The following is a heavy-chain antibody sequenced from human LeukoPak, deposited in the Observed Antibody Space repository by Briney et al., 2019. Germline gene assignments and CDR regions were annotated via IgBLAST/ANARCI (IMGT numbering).Heavy chain of an antibody. V-gene: IGHV1-2*02. CDR1: GYTFTGYY. CDR3: AREVTGDPYYYYGMDV. Sequence: ASVKVPCKASGYTFTGYYMHWVRQAPGQGLEWMGWINPNSGGTNYAQKFQGRVTMTRDTSISTAYMELSRLRSDDTAVYYCAREVTGDPYYYYGMDVWGQGTTVTVSS. J-gene: IGHJ6*02. CDR2: INPNSGGT. D-gene: IGHD7-27*01.